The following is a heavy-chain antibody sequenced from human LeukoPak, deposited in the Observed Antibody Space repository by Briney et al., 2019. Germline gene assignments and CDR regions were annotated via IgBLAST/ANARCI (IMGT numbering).Heavy chain of an antibody. CDR1: GGSISSYY. D-gene: IGHD3-22*01. CDR2: IYTSGST. CDR3: ARPFFSDSSGYLVY. V-gene: IGHV4-4*07. J-gene: IGHJ4*02. Sequence: PSETLSLTCTVSGGSISSYYWSWIRQPAGKGLEWIGRIYTSGSTNYNPSLKSRVTMSVDTSKNQFSLKLSSVTAADTAVYYCARPFFSDSSGYLVYWGQGTLVTVSS.